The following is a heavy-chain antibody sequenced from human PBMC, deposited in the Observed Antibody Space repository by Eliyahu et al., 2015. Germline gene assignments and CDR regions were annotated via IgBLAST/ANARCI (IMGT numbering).Heavy chain of an antibody. J-gene: IGHJ4*02. D-gene: IGHD2-2*01. V-gene: IGHV4-34*01. Sequence: QVQLQQWGAGLLKPSETLSLTCAVYGGSFXXYYWSWIRQPPGKGLEWIGEIXHSGSTNYNPSLKSRVTISVDTSKNQFSLKLSSVTAADTAVYYCARSPPSRYCSSTSCYVDYWGQGTLVTVSS. CDR1: GGSFXXYY. CDR2: IXHSGST. CDR3: ARSPPSRYCSSTSCYVDY.